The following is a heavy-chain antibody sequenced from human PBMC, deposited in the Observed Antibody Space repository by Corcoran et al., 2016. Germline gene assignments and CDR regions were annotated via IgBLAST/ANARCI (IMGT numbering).Heavy chain of an antibody. CDR1: GGTFSSYA. D-gene: IGHD1-26*01. CDR2: IIPIFGTA. V-gene: IGHV1-69*01. Sequence: QVQLVQSGAEVKKPGSSVKVSCKASGGTFSSYAISWVRQAPGQGLEWMGGIIPIFGTANYAQKFQGRVTITADESTSTAYMELSSLRSEDTAVYYCATHLGGGGYPDYYYYYGMDVWGQGTTVTVSS. CDR3: ATHLGGGGYPDYYYYYGMDV. J-gene: IGHJ6*02.